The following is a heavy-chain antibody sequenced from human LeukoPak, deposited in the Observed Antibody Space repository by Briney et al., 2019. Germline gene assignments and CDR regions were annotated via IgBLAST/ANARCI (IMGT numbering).Heavy chain of an antibody. CDR3: ARAGSTSPDAFDI. Sequence: PGGSLRLSCAASGFTFSSYSMNWVRQAPGKGLEWVSSISSSSSYIYYADSVKGRFTISRDNAKNSLYLQMNSLRAEDTAVYYCARAGSTSPDAFDIWGQGTMVTVSS. CDR2: ISSSSSYI. D-gene: IGHD2-2*01. J-gene: IGHJ3*02. CDR1: GFTFSSYS. V-gene: IGHV3-21*01.